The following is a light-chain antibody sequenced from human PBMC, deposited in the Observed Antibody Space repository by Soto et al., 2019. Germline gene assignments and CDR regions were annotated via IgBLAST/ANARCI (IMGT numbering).Light chain of an antibody. CDR2: EVS. CDR3: SSYTSTSTYV. Sequence: QSVLTQPPSASGSPGQSVTISCTGTSSDVGGYNYVSWYQQHPGKAPKLMIYEVSNRPSGVPDRFSGSKSGNTASLTISWLQAEDEADYYCSSYTSTSTYVFGTGTKVTVL. V-gene: IGLV2-8*01. CDR1: SSDVGGYNY. J-gene: IGLJ1*01.